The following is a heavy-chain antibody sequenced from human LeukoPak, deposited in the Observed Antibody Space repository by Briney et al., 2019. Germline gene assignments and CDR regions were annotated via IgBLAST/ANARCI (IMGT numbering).Heavy chain of an antibody. CDR1: GGTFSSYA. J-gene: IGHJ4*02. CDR2: IIPIFGTP. CDR3: ARAYMTATRHFDS. V-gene: IGHV1-69*13. Sequence: ASVKVSCKASGGTFSSYAISWVRQAPGQGLEWMGGIIPIFGTPHYAQKFQDRVTITADASTSTAYMELSSLRSEDTAVYYCARAYMTATRHFDSWGQGTLVTVSS. D-gene: IGHD2-21*02.